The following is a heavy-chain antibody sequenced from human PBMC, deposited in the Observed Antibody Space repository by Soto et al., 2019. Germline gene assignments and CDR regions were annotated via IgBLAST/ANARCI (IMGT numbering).Heavy chain of an antibody. CDR3: AHSLSVFRISESYFDY. Sequence: QITLKESGPTMVKPTQTLTLTCTFSGFSLSTSGVGVDWIRQPPGKALEWLALIYWNDDKRYSPSLKSSLTIKKDSYKNQVDLTRTYMDPVYTATYSSAHSLSVFRISESYFDYWGQGTLVTVS. J-gene: IGHJ4*02. V-gene: IGHV2-5*01. D-gene: IGHD3-16*01. CDR2: IYWNDDK. CDR1: GFSLSTSGVG.